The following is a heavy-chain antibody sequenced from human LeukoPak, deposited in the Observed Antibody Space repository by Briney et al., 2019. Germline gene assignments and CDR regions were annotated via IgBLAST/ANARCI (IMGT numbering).Heavy chain of an antibody. CDR2: ISGGGGST. CDR3: AKDLNYGFDY. Sequence: GGSLRLSCAASGFTFTSYSMNWVRQAPGKGLEWVSTISGGGGSTFYAGSVRGRFTISRDNSKNRLFLQMYGLRAEDTAVYYCAKDLNYGFDYWGQGTLVTVSS. J-gene: IGHJ4*02. D-gene: IGHD3-10*01. CDR1: GFTFTSYS. V-gene: IGHV3-23*01.